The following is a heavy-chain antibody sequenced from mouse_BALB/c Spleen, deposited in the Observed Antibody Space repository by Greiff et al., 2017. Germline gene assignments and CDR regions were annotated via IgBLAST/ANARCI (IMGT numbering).Heavy chain of an antibody. D-gene: IGHD1-1*01. V-gene: IGHV2-9*02. Sequence: QVQLQQSGPGLVAPSQSLSITCTVSGFSLTSFGVHWVRQPPGKGLEWLGVIWAGGSTNYNSALMSRLSISKDNSKSQVFLKMNSLQTDDTAMYYCARDYYGSSYVLAYWGQGTLVTVAA. CDR3: ARDYYGSSYVLAY. J-gene: IGHJ3*01. CDR1: GFSLTSFG. CDR2: IWAGGST.